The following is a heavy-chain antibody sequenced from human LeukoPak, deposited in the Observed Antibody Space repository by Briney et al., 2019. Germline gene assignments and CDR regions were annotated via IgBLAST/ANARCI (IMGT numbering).Heavy chain of an antibody. CDR3: AKPLRGHYGGKADGMDV. V-gene: IGHV3-30*18. D-gene: IGHD4-23*01. CDR2: ISYDGSNK. Sequence: GGSLRLSCAASGFTFSSYGMHWVRQAPGKGLEWVAVISYDGSNKYYADSVKGRFTISRDNSKNTLYLQMNSLRAEDTAVYYCAKPLRGHYGGKADGMDVWGQGTTVTVSS. J-gene: IGHJ6*02. CDR1: GFTFSSYG.